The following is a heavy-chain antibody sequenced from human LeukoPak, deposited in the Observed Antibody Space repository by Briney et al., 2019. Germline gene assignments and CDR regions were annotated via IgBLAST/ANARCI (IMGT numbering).Heavy chain of an antibody. J-gene: IGHJ4*02. Sequence: PGGSLRLSCAASGFTFSSYWMSWVRQAPGKGLEWVANIKQDGSEKYYVDSVKGRFTISRDNAKNSLYLQMNSLRAEDTAAYYCARGGAWQLEVIFDYWGQGTLVTVSS. CDR1: GFTFSSYW. CDR2: IKQDGSEK. CDR3: ARGGAWQLEVIFDY. V-gene: IGHV3-7*03. D-gene: IGHD6-13*01.